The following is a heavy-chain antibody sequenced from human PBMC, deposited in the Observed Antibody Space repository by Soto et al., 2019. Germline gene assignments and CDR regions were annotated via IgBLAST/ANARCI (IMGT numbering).Heavy chain of an antibody. V-gene: IGHV4-59*01. CDR3: ARSGISTPYYMDG. J-gene: IGHJ6*03. CDR2: IYYSGST. D-gene: IGHD2-2*01. CDR1: GGSISSYY. Sequence: PSETLSLTCTVSGGSISSYYWSWIRQPPGKGLEWIGYIYYSGSTNYNPSLKSRVTISVDTSKNQFSLKLSSVTAADTAVYYCARSGISTPYYMDGWGKGTTVTVAS.